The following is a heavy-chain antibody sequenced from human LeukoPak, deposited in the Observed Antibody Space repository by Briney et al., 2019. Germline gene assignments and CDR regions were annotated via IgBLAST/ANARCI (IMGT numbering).Heavy chain of an antibody. CDR2: INHSGST. V-gene: IGHV4-34*01. Sequence: SETLSLTCAVYGGSFSVYYWSWIRQPPGKGLEWIGEINHSGSTNYNPSLKSRVTISVDTSKNQFSLKLSSVTAADTAVYYCARLPYYYDSSGYYYFSFDYWGQGTLVTVSS. D-gene: IGHD3-22*01. CDR1: GGSFSVYY. J-gene: IGHJ4*02. CDR3: ARLPYYYDSSGYYYFSFDY.